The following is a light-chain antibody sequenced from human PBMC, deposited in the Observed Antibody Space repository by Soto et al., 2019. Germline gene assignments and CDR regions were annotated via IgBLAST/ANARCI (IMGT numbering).Light chain of an antibody. CDR1: QSVSSY. V-gene: IGKV3-11*01. CDR2: DAS. Sequence: EIVLTQSPATLSLSPGERATLSCRASQSVSSYLAWYQQKPGQAPRILIYDASNRATGIPARFSGSGSGTDFNLTSSSLEPEDFAVYYCQQRSNWYTFGQGTKLEIK. CDR3: QQRSNWYT. J-gene: IGKJ2*01.